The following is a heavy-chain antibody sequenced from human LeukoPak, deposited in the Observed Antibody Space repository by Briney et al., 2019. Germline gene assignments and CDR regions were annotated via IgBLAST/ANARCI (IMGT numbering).Heavy chain of an antibody. CDR1: GFTFSSYA. Sequence: PGGSLRLSCAASGFTFSSYAMSWVRQAPGKGLEWVSAISGSGGSTYYADSVKGRFTISRDNSKNTLYLQLNGLRAEDTAVYYCAKDPPKIRAPIYDSSAMWGQGTLVTVSS. J-gene: IGHJ4*02. CDR3: AKDPPKIRAPIYDSSAM. V-gene: IGHV3-23*01. CDR2: ISGSGGST. D-gene: IGHD3-22*01.